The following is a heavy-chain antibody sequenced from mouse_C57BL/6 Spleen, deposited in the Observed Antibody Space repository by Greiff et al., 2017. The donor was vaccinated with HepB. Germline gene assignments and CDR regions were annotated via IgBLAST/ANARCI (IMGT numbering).Heavy chain of an antibody. CDR1: GYTFTDYY. CDR3: ARGVRGYFDY. J-gene: IGHJ2*01. D-gene: IGHD2-13*01. CDR2: INPNNGGT. Sequence: EVQLQQSGPELVKPGASVKISCKASGYTFTDYYMNWVKQSHGKSLEWIGDINPNNGGTSYNQKCKGKVKLTVVKSSSTAYMELRSLTSEDSAVYYCARGVRGYFDYWGQGTTLTLSP. V-gene: IGHV1-26*01.